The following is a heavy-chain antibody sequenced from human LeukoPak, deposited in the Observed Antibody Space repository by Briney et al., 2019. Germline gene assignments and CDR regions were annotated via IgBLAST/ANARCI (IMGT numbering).Heavy chain of an antibody. D-gene: IGHD5-12*01. V-gene: IGHV4-59*01. J-gene: IGHJ6*04. CDR2: IYYSGST. Sequence: SETLSLTCTVSGGSISSYDWSWIRQPPGKGLEWIAYIYYSGSTNYNPSLESRVTITVDTSKNQFSLKLSSVTAADTAVYYCAREASPAEGYGIDVWGKGTTVTVSS. CDR3: AREASPAEGYGIDV. CDR1: GGSISSYD.